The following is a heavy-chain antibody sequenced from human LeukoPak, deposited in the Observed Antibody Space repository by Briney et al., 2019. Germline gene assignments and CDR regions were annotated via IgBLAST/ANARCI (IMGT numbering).Heavy chain of an antibody. J-gene: IGHJ6*03. D-gene: IGHD5-18*01. CDR1: GGSFSGYY. Sequence: SETLSLTCAAYGGSFSGYYWSWIRQPPGKGLEWIGEINHSGSTNYNPSLKSRVTISVDTSKNQFSLKLSSVTAADTAVYYCARRRDSYGKYYYYYMDVWGKGTTVTVSS. CDR3: ARRRDSYGKYYYYYMDV. CDR2: INHSGST. V-gene: IGHV4-34*01.